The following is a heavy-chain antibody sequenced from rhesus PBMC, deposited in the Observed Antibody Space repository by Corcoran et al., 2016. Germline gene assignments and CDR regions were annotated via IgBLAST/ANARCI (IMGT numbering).Heavy chain of an antibody. J-gene: IGHJ4*01. D-gene: IGHD1-26*01. CDR1: GGSISSNY. CDR2: IYGSSGST. CDR3: ARVSDNWNYHYYFDY. V-gene: IGHV4-160*01. Sequence: QVQLQESGPGLVKPSETPSLPCAVYGGSISSNYWSWIRQPPGKGLEWIGYIYGSSGSTYYNPSLKSRVTISTDTSKNQFSLKLSSVTAADTAVYYCARVSDNWNYHYYFDYWGQGVLVTVSS.